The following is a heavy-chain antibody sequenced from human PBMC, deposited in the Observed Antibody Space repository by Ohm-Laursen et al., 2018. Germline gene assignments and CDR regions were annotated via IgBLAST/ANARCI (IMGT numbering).Heavy chain of an antibody. D-gene: IGHD5-24*01. CDR1: GGSVSSYY. CDR2: IYYSGST. Sequence: TLTLTGTVSGGSVSSYYWSWIRQPPGKRLEWIGYIYYSGSTNYSPSLKSRVTISVDTSKNQFSLNLSSVTAADTAVYYCASQGDGYSPFDYWGQGTLVTVSS. CDR3: ASQGDGYSPFDY. J-gene: IGHJ4*02. V-gene: IGHV4-59*08.